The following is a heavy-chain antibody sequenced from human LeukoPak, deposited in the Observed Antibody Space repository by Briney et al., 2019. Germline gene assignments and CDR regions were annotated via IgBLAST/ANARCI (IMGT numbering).Heavy chain of an antibody. CDR1: GYTFTSYY. CDR3: ARVYRDTARFDY. Sequence: GASVKVSCKASGYTFTSYYMHWVRQAPGQGLEWMGIINPSGGSTSYAQKYQGRVTMTRDTSTSTVYMELSSLRSEDTAVYYCARVYRDTARFDYWGQGTLVTVSS. D-gene: IGHD5-18*01. V-gene: IGHV1-46*01. CDR2: INPSGGST. J-gene: IGHJ4*02.